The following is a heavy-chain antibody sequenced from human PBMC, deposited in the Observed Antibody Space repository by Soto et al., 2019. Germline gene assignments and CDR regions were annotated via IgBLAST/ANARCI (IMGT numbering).Heavy chain of an antibody. CDR3: ARDPSYEYSGYDYYGMDV. D-gene: IGHD5-12*01. V-gene: IGHV3-33*01. J-gene: IGHJ6*02. Sequence: QVQLVESGGGVVQPGRSLRLSCAASGFTFSSYGMHWVRQAPGKGLEWVAVIWYDGSNKYYADSVKGRFTISRDNSKNTLYLQMNSLRAEDMAVYYCARDPSYEYSGYDYYGMDVWGPGTTVTVSS. CDR2: IWYDGSNK. CDR1: GFTFSSYG.